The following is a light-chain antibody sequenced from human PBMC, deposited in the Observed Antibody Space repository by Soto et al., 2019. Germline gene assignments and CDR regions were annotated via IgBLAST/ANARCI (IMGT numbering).Light chain of an antibody. Sequence: EIVLTQSPATLSLSPGERATLSCRASQSVSSYLAWYQQKPGQAPRLLIYDASNRATGIPARFSGSGSGTDFTHTISSLEPADFAVYYCQQRSNWPPGYTFGQGTKLEIK. J-gene: IGKJ2*01. CDR3: QQRSNWPPGYT. CDR2: DAS. V-gene: IGKV3-11*01. CDR1: QSVSSY.